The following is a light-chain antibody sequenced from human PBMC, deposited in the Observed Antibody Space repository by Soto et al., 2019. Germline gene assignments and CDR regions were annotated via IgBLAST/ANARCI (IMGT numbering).Light chain of an antibody. CDR3: HHVGSSPVFT. Sequence: EIVLTQSPGTLSLSPGERATLSCRASQSINNRYLAWYQQKPGQAPRLLIYGASSRATGIPDRFTGSGSGTDFTLTISRLEPEDFAVYYCHHVGSSPVFTFGPGNKVDIK. V-gene: IGKV3-20*01. CDR2: GAS. J-gene: IGKJ3*01. CDR1: QSINNRY.